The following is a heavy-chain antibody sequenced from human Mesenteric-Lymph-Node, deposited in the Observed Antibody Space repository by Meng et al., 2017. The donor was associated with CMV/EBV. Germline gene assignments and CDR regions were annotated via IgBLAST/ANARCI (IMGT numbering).Heavy chain of an antibody. CDR3: AKDNDFWSGYLDY. J-gene: IGHJ4*02. Sequence: ASGFTFSTYAMSWVRQAPGKGLEWVSTISGNDYDTYYADSVKGRFTIPRDNSKNTVYLQMNSLSAEDTAVYYCAKDNDFWSGYLDYWGQGTLVTVSS. CDR2: ISGNDYDT. D-gene: IGHD3-3*01. V-gene: IGHV3-23*01. CDR1: GFTFSTYA.